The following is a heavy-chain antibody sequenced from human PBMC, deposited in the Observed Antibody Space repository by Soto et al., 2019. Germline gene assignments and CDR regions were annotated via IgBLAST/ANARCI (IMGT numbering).Heavy chain of an antibody. D-gene: IGHD3-3*01. J-gene: IGHJ4*02. CDR3: AKDSDTTNFWCGYYLNY. CDR2: ISGSGGST. V-gene: IGHV3-23*01. CDR1: GFTFSSYA. Sequence: GGSLRLSCAASGFTFSSYAMSWVRQAPGKGLEWVSAISGSGGSTYYADSVKGRFTISRDNSKNTLYLQMNSLRAEDTAVYYCAKDSDTTNFWCGYYLNYWGQGTLVTVSS.